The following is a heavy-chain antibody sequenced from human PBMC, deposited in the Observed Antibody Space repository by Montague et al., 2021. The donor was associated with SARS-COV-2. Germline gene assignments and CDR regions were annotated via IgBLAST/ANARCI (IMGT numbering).Heavy chain of an antibody. D-gene: IGHD6-19*01. V-gene: IGHV4-38-2*02. CDR3: AKVAGSHDTFDI. CDR1: GYSISTGYY. CDR2: IYHSGST. Sequence: SETLSLTCTVSGYSISTGYYWGWIRQPPGKGLEWIGTIYHSGSTYFNPSLKSRVTISVDTSKNQFSLNLSSVTAADTAVYYCAKVAGSHDTFDIWGRGTMVTGSS. J-gene: IGHJ3*02.